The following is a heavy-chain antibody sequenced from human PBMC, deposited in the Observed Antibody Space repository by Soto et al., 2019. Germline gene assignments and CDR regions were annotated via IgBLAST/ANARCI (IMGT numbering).Heavy chain of an antibody. J-gene: IGHJ4*02. Sequence: ASVKVSRKASGYTFSSYDINWVRQATGQGLEWMGWMNPSSGHAGYAQKFQGRVTMTRDTAISTAYMELSSLKSEDTAVYFCAKGEGGKLVRGWAQGTLVPSPQ. CDR1: GYTFSSYD. CDR3: AKGEGGKLVRG. V-gene: IGHV1-8*01. D-gene: IGHD3-10*01. CDR2: MNPSSGHA.